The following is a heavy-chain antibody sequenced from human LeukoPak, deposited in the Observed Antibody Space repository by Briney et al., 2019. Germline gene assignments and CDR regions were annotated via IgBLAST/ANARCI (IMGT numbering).Heavy chain of an antibody. D-gene: IGHD6-19*01. CDR1: GFTFSNAW. CDR3: TTDIEWLGSHDY. CDR2: IKSKTDGGTT. V-gene: IGHV3-15*01. Sequence: GGSLRLSCAASGFTFSNAWMSWVRQAPGKGLEWVGRIKSKTDGGTTDYAAPVKGRFTISRDDSKNTLYLQMNSLKTEDTAVYYCTTDIEWLGSHDYWGQGTLVTVSS. J-gene: IGHJ4*02.